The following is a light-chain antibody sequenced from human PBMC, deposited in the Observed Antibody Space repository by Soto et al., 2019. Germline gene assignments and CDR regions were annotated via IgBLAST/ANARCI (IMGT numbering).Light chain of an antibody. J-gene: IGKJ5*01. CDR1: QSVSSN. CDR3: QQYNNWSIT. Sequence: EIVRTQSPATLSVSPGERSTLSCRASQSVSSNLAWYQQKPGQAPRLLIYGASTRATGIPARFSGSGSGTEFTLTISSLQSEDFAVYYCQQYNNWSITFGQGTRLEI. V-gene: IGKV3-15*01. CDR2: GAS.